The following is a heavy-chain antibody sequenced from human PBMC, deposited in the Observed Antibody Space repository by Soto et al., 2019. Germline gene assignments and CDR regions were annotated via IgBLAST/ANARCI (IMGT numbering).Heavy chain of an antibody. V-gene: IGHV3-23*01. Sequence: EVQLLESGGGLVQPGGSLRLSCAASGFTFRDYAMSWVHQAPGKGLEWISAISGVGGTTYYADSVKGRFTISRANSKNTLDLQMDSLTAEDTAVYYCAKARVTLPHFDYWGQGTLVTVSS. CDR2: ISGVGGTT. J-gene: IGHJ4*02. D-gene: IGHD2-21*02. CDR1: GFTFRDYA. CDR3: AKARVTLPHFDY.